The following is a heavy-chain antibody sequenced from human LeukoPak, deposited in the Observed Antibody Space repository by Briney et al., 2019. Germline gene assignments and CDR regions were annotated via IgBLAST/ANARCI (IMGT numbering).Heavy chain of an antibody. J-gene: IGHJ3*02. CDR1: GYTFTGYY. CDR2: INPNSGGT. D-gene: IGHD3-22*01. V-gene: IGHV1-2*02. CDR3: AREGYYDSSGPIGAFDI. Sequence: ASVKVSCKASGYTFTGYYMHWVRQAPGPGLEWMGWINPNSGGTNYAQKFQGRVTMTRDTSISTAYMELSRLRSDDTAVYYCAREGYYDSSGPIGAFDIWGQGTMVTVSS.